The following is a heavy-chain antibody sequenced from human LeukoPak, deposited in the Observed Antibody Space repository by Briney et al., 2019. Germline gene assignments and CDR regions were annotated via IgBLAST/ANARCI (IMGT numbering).Heavy chain of an antibody. J-gene: IGHJ4*02. Sequence: SETLSLTCTVSGGSISSYYWSWIRQPPGKGLEWTGYIYYSGSTNYNPSLKSRVTISVDTSKNQFSLKLSSVTAADTAVYYCARDSVGLDKIDDWGQGTLVTVSS. CDR1: GGSISSYY. CDR2: IYYSGST. CDR3: ARDSVGLDKIDD. V-gene: IGHV4-59*01. D-gene: IGHD3/OR15-3a*01.